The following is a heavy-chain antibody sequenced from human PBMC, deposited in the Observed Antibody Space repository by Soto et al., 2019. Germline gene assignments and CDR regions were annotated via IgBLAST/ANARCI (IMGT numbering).Heavy chain of an antibody. CDR2: ISAYNGNT. V-gene: IGHV1-18*01. J-gene: IGHJ6*03. D-gene: IGHD3-3*01. CDR1: GYTFTSYG. Sequence: GASVKVSCTASGYTFTSYGISWVRQAPGQGLEWMGWISAYNGNTNYAQKLQGRVTMTTDTSTSTAYMELRSLRSDDTAVYYCARQYLDFWSGRAYYYYYMDVWGKGTTVTVSS. CDR3: ARQYLDFWSGRAYYYYYMDV.